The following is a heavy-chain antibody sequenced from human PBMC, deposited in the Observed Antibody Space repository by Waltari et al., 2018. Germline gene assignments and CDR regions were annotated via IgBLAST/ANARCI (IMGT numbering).Heavy chain of an antibody. CDR1: GGSISSGSYY. CDR2: IYTSGST. Sequence: QVQLQESGPGLVKPSQTLSLTCTVSGGSISSGSYYWSWIRQPAGKGLEWIGRIYTSGSTNYNPSLKSRVTLSVDTSKNHFSLKLSSVTAADTAVYYCARAIYYTAMPYWYFDLWGRGTLVTVSS. D-gene: IGHD5-18*01. V-gene: IGHV4-61*02. J-gene: IGHJ2*01. CDR3: ARAIYYTAMPYWYFDL.